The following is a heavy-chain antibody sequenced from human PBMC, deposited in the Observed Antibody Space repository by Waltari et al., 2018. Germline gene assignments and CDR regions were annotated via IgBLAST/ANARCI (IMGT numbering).Heavy chain of an antibody. CDR2: IYAGGGS. CDR3: ATLGAYLGAFDV. CDR1: GFIVSSNY. V-gene: IGHV3-53*02. Sequence: EVQLVETGGGLIQPGGSLRLSCAVSGFIVSSNYMSWVSQAPGKGLEWVSVIYAGGGSYSADSVRGRFTISRDNSKNTLYLEMNTLRADDTAVYYCATLGAYLGAFDVWGQGTMVTVSS. D-gene: IGHD3-16*01. J-gene: IGHJ3*01.